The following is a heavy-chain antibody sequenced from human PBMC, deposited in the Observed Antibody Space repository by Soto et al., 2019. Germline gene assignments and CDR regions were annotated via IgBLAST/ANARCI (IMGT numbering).Heavy chain of an antibody. CDR2: ISWDSSTI. J-gene: IGHJ3*02. V-gene: IGHV3-9*01. Sequence: ESGGGLVQPDRSLRLSCAGSGFTFDNFAMHWVRQAPGKGLEWVSGISWDSSTIGYADSVKGRLTISRDNAKNSLYLQMNSLSPADPALYYCTKTGWAGHVFYIGGQGRMVTVSS. CDR3: TKTGWAGHVFYI. D-gene: IGHD1-26*01. CDR1: GFTFDNFA.